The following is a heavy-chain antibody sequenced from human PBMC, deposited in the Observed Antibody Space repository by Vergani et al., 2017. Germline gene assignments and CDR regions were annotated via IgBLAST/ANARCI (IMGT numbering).Heavy chain of an antibody. CDR2: INWNSDSI. J-gene: IGHJ2*01. V-gene: IGHV3-9*01. CDR1: GFTFTSYA. CDR3: VKDIAASGNYWYFDL. D-gene: IGHD6-13*01. Sequence: EVRLLESGGGLVQPGGSLRLSCVGSGFTFTSYAMNWVRQAPGKGLEWVSGINWNSDSIAYADSVKGRFTISRDNAKNSLYLQMNSLRAEDTALYYCVKDIAASGNYWYFDLWGRGTLVTVSS.